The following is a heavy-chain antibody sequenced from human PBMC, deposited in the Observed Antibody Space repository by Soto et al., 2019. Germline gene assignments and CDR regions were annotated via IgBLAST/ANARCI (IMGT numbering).Heavy chain of an antibody. V-gene: IGHV1-18*01. CDR3: ARGRYGDY. J-gene: IGHJ4*02. D-gene: IGHD1-1*01. Sequence: QVHLVQSGAEVKKPGASVKVSCKCSGYTFTSYGIIWVRQAPGQGLEWMGWISAHNDNTDYAQKLQGRVTVTRDTSTSTAYMELRSLISDDTAVYYCARGRYGDYWGQGALVTVSS. CDR1: GYTFTSYG. CDR2: ISAHNDNT.